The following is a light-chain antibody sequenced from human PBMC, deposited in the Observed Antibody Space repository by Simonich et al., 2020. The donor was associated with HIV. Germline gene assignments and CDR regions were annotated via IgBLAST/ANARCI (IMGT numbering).Light chain of an antibody. Sequence: QSALTQPASVSGSPGQSITISCTGTSSDVGGYNLVSWYQQHPGKAPKVMIYEVSKRPSGVSNRFSGSKSGNTASLTISGLQAEDEADYYCCSYAGSSTVVFGGGTKVTVL. V-gene: IGLV2-23*02. CDR2: EVS. CDR3: CSYAGSSTVV. J-gene: IGLJ2*01. CDR1: SSDVGGYNL.